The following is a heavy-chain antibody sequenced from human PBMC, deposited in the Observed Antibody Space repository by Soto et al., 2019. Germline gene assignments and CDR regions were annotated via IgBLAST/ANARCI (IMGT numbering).Heavy chain of an antibody. CDR1: GFTFSNYA. CDR2: ISDSGRST. Sequence: EVKLLESGGGLVKDGGSLRLSCAASGFTFSNYAMSLVSQAPGKGMEWVSAISDSGRSTYYADSVKGQLTISRYNYMNTLYFRMNTVRAYDTAVYYCKRVGVAPGYYFDYKGQGTLATVAS. D-gene: IGHD2-2*01. V-gene: IGHV3-23*01. J-gene: IGHJ4*02. CDR3: KRVGVAPGYYFDY.